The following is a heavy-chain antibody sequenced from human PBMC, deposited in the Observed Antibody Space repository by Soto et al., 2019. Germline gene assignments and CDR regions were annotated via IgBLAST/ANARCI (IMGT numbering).Heavy chain of an antibody. CDR2: IIPIFGTA. D-gene: IGHD5-12*01. CDR3: ARGPQGYTYPSWFDP. V-gene: IGHV1-69*13. Sequence: GASVKVSCKASGGTFSSYAISWVRQAPGQGLEWMGGIIPIFGTANYAQKFQGRVTITADESTSTAYMELSSLRSEDTAAYYCARGPQGYTYPSWFDPWGQGTLVTVSS. CDR1: GGTFSSYA. J-gene: IGHJ5*02.